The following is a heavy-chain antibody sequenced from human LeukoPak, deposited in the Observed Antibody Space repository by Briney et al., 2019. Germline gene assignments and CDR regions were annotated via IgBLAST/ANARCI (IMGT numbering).Heavy chain of an antibody. D-gene: IGHD4-17*01. V-gene: IGHV3-49*03. CDR2: IRSKAYGGTT. CDR3: TTDTVTRDAFDI. J-gene: IGHJ3*02. Sequence: GGSLRLSCTASGFTFGDYAMSWFRQAPGKGLEWVGFIRSKAYGGTTEYAASVKGRFTISRDDSKSIAYLQMNSLKTEDTAVYYCTTDTVTRDAFDIWGQGTMVTVSS. CDR1: GFTFGDYA.